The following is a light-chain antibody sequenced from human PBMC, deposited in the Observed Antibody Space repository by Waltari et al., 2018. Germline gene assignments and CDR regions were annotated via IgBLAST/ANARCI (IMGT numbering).Light chain of an antibody. Sequence: QSALTQPPSASGSPGQSVTISCPGTSSDVGGYHYVSWYQQHPGKAPKLMIYEVSKRPSGVPDRFSGSKSGNTASLTVSGLQAEDEADYYCSSYAGSNTVVFGGGTKLTVL. J-gene: IGLJ2*01. CDR3: SSYAGSNTVV. CDR1: SSDVGGYHY. CDR2: EVS. V-gene: IGLV2-8*01.